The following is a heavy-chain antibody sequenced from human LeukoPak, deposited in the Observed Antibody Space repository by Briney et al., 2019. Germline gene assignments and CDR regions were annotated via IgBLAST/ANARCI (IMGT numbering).Heavy chain of an antibody. CDR3: ARDPSGSYYNWFDP. D-gene: IGHD1-26*01. CDR1: GFTFSSYA. V-gene: IGHV3-30-3*01. Sequence: GRSLRLSCAASGFTFSSYAVHWVRQAPGKGLEWVAVISYDGSNKYYADSVKGRFTISRDNSKNTLYLQMNSLRAEDTAVYYCARDPSGSYYNWFDPWGQGTLVTVSS. CDR2: ISYDGSNK. J-gene: IGHJ5*02.